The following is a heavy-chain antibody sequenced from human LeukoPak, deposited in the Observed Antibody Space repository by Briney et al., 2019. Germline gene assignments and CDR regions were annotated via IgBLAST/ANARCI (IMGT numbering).Heavy chain of an antibody. J-gene: IGHJ6*03. CDR2: IYYSGNT. D-gene: IGHD3-22*01. V-gene: IGHV4-61*05. CDR3: ARSSEGRYYYDSSGFSYYYYYMDV. Sequence: PSETLSLTCSVSGDSMSSSSYYWVWIRQSPGKGLEWIGYIYYSGNTKYNPSLKSRVTISADTSKNQISLKLNSVTAADTAVYYCARSSEGRYYYDSSGFSYYYYYMDVWGKGTTVTISS. CDR1: GDSMSSSSYY.